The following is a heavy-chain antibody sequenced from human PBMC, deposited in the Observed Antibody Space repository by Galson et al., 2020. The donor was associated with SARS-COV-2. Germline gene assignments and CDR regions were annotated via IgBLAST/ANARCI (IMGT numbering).Heavy chain of an antibody. CDR1: GASISNSDYY. J-gene: IGHJ4*02. V-gene: IGHV4-39*07. D-gene: IGHD6-19*01. CDR3: AKDSLHIAVPDI. CDR2: ISYSGGT. Sequence: SETLSLTCTVSGASISNSDYYWAWVRQSPGKGLEWIGSISYSGGTYYTTSLKSRLFIALDTSKNQVSLNLASVTAADTAVYYCAKDSLHIAVPDIWGQGTPVTVSS.